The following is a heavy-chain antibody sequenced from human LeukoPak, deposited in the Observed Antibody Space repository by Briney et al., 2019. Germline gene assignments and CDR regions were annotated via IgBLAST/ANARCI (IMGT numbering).Heavy chain of an antibody. J-gene: IGHJ4*02. V-gene: IGHV3-33*01. CDR2: IWADGSHK. D-gene: IGHD6-19*01. CDR1: GFTFITHG. CDR3: ARDPPDSGWAFWS. Sequence: PGGSLRLSRSASGFTFITHGMHWVRQAPGKGLEWVAFIWADGSHKYYTDSVKGRFTISRDNSKSTLYLQMNSLRVEDTSVYFCARDPPDSGWAFWSWGQGTLVTVSS.